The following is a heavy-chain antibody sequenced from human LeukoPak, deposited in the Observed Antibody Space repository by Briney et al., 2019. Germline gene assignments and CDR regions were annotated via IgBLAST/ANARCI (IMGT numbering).Heavy chain of an antibody. D-gene: IGHD3-22*01. CDR2: ISHGGST. CDR1: GGSFSGYY. J-gene: IGHJ3*01. V-gene: IGHV4-34*01. CDR3: ARPHNYDATGFYFSYAFDV. Sequence: PSETLSLTCAVYGGSFSGYYWNWIRQSPGKGLEWIGEISHGGSTNYNPSLESRVTVSVDTSKNQLSLKLTSVTAADTAVYYCARPHNYDATGFYFSYAFDVWGQGTMVTVSS.